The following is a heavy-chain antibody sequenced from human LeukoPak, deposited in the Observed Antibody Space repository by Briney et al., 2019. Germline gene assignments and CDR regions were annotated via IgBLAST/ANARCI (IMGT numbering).Heavy chain of an antibody. D-gene: IGHD5-24*01. V-gene: IGHV3-30*01. CDR3: ARGSRWLQLGPFDY. J-gene: IGHJ4*02. CDR1: GFTFSSYT. Sequence: GRSLRLSCAASGFTFSSYTMHWVRQAPGKGLEWVAVMSYDGGDKYYAESVKGRFTISRDNSRTTVYLQMNSLRAEDTAVYYCARGSRWLQLGPFDYWGQGTLVTVSP. CDR2: MSYDGGDK.